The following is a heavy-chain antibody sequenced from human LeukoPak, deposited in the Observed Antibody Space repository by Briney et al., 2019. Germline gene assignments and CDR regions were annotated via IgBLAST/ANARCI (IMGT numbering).Heavy chain of an antibody. CDR2: ISPSGAST. J-gene: IGHJ6*03. CDR3: ARGGTMVRGVIYYYYYMDV. Sequence: ASVKVPCKASGYTFTRYYMHWVRQAPGQGLEWMGIISPSGASTSYAQKFQGRVTMTRDTSISTAYMELSTLRSDDTAVYYCARGGTMVRGVIYYYYYMDVWGKGTTVTISS. CDR1: GYTFTRYY. V-gene: IGHV1-46*01. D-gene: IGHD3-10*01.